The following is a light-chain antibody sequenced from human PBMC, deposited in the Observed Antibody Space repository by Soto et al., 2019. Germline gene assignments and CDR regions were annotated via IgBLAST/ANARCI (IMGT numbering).Light chain of an antibody. Sequence: EIVVTQFPATLSVSPGEMATLSCRASQSVSSYLAWYQQKPGQAPRLLIYDASNRATGIPARFSGSGSGTDFTLTISSLEPEDFAVYYCQQRSNWPPLTFGGGTKVDIK. CDR2: DAS. J-gene: IGKJ4*01. CDR1: QSVSSY. CDR3: QQRSNWPPLT. V-gene: IGKV3-11*01.